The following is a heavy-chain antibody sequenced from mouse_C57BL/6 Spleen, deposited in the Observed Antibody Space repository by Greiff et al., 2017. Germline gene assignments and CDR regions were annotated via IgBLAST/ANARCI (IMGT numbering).Heavy chain of an antibody. CDR1: GYTFTSYW. Sequence: VQLQQPGAELVRPGTSVKLSCKASGYTFTSYWMHWVKQRPGQGLEWIGVIDPSDSYTNYNQKFKGKATLTVDTSSSTAYMQLSSLTSEDSAVYYCARSPPITTVVATDGGFDYWGQGTTLTVAS. D-gene: IGHD1-1*01. V-gene: IGHV1-59*01. J-gene: IGHJ2*01. CDR2: IDPSDSYT. CDR3: ARSPPITTVVATDGGFDY.